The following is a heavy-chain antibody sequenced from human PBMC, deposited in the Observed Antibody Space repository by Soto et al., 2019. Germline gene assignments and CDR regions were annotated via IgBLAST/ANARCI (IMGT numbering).Heavy chain of an antibody. J-gene: IGHJ4*02. V-gene: IGHV1-69*06. CDR3: ARAASRGSYPFGYFDY. Sequence: QVQLVQSGAEVKKPGSSVKVSCKASGGTFSSYAISWVRQAPGQGLEWMGGIIPIFGTANYAQKFQGRVTITADKSTSTAYMELSGLRSEDTAVYYCARAASRGSYPFGYFDYWGQGTLVTVSS. D-gene: IGHD1-26*01. CDR2: IIPIFGTA. CDR1: GGTFSSYA.